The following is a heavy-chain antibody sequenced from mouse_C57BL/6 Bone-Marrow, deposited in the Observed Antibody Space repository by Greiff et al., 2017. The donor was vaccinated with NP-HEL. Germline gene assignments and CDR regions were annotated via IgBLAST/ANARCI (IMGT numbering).Heavy chain of an antibody. J-gene: IGHJ3*01. CDR3: APTMITTETFAY. CDR1: GYTFTSYW. V-gene: IGHV1-64*01. D-gene: IGHD2-4*01. Sequence: QVQLKQPGAELVKPGASVKLSCKASGYTFTSYWMHWVKQRPGQGLEWIGMIHPNSGSTNYNEKFKSKATLTVDKSSSTAYMQLSSLTSEDSAVYYCAPTMITTETFAYWGQGTLVTVSA. CDR2: IHPNSGST.